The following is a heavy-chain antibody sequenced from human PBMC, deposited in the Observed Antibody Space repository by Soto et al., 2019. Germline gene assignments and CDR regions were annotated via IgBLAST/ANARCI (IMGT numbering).Heavy chain of an antibody. CDR3: ARERSSRWYVDY. V-gene: IGHV1-8*01. CDR2: MNPNSGNT. J-gene: IGHJ4*02. CDR1: GYTFTSSD. D-gene: IGHD6-19*01. Sequence: QVQLVQSGAQVKKPGASVKVSCKASGYTFTSSDIHWVRQATGQGLEWMGWMNPNSGNTGYAQKFQGRVTMTRNTSISTAYMELSSLRSEDSAVYYCARERSSRWYVDYWGQGTLVTVSS.